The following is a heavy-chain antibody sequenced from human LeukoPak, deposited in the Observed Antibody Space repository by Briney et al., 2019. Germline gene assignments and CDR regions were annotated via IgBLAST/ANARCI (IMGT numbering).Heavy chain of an antibody. CDR2: IKQDGSAK. Sequence: GGSLRLSCTASGFALSNHWMNWVRQAPGKGLEWVANIKQDGSAKYCVDSVKGRFTISRDNAKNSLYLQMNSLRAEDTAVYYCARAIDDYGDYYFDYWGQGTLVTVSS. CDR1: GFALSNHW. J-gene: IGHJ4*02. CDR3: ARAIDDYGDYYFDY. V-gene: IGHV3-7*03. D-gene: IGHD4-17*01.